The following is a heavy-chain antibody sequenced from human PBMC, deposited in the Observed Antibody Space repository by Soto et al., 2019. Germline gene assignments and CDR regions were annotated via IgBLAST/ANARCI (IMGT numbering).Heavy chain of an antibody. CDR2: IIPMFRTA. V-gene: IGHV1-69*01. Sequence: QVQLVQSGAEVKKPGSSVKVSCKASGGTFSSDATSCVRQAPGQGLEWMGGIIPMFRTANYAQKFQGRVTITADESTSTAYMEVSSLTSEDTAVYYCAREWLQGFFDYWGQGTLVTVSS. CDR3: AREWLQGFFDY. CDR1: GGTFSSDA. D-gene: IGHD5-12*01. J-gene: IGHJ4*02.